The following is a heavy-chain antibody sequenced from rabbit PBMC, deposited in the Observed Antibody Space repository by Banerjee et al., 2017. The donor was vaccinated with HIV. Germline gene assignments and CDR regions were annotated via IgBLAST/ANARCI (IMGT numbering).Heavy chain of an antibody. J-gene: IGHJ4*01. CDR3: ARTMTMVIIGYFNL. CDR2: IYAGKGST. D-gene: IGHD2-1*01. V-gene: IGHV1S40*01. Sequence: QSLEESGGGLVKPGASLTLTCAASGFSFSNSVYMCWVRQAPGKGLEWIGIIYAGKGSTYYPSWVNGRFTISSDNAQNTVDLQMNSLTAVDRATYFCARTMTMVIIGYFNLWGPGTLVTVS. CDR1: GFSFSNSVY.